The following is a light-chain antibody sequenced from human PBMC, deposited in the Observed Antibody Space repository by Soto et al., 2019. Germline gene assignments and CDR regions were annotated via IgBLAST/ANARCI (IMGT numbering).Light chain of an antibody. CDR1: QGISSF. CDR3: QQSYSAPT. V-gene: IGKV1-39*01. J-gene: IGKJ4*01. CDR2: AAS. Sequence: IQLTQSPSSLSASVGDSVTITCRASQGISSFLAWYQQKPGKAPKLLIYAASSLQSGVPSRFSGSGSETDFTLTISSLQPEDFATYYCQQSYSAPTFGGGTKVDIK.